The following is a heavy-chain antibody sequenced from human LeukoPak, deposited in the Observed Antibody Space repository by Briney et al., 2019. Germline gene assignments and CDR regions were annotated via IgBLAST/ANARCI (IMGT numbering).Heavy chain of an antibody. CDR3: AKRKGVIVADYYYYMDV. J-gene: IGHJ6*03. CDR2: IRYDGSNK. CDR1: GFTFSSYG. V-gene: IGHV3-30*02. D-gene: IGHD2-21*01. Sequence: QPGGSLRLSCAASGFTFSSYGMHWVRQAPGKGLEWVAFIRYDGSNKYYADSVKGRFTISRDNSKNTLYLQMNSLRAEDTAVYYCAKRKGVIVADYYYYMDVWGKGTTVTVSS.